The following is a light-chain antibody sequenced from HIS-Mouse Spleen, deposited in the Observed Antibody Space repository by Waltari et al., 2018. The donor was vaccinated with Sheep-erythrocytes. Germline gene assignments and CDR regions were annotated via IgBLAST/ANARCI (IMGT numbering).Light chain of an antibody. V-gene: IGLV3-1*01. J-gene: IGLJ2*01. Sequence: SYELTQPPSVSVSPGQTASLPCSGDKLGDKYACWYQQKPGQSPVLVIYQDSKRPSGIPERFSGSNSGNTATLTISGTQAMDEADYYCQAWDSRTAVFGGGTKLTVL. CDR3: QAWDSRTAV. CDR1: KLGDKY. CDR2: QDS.